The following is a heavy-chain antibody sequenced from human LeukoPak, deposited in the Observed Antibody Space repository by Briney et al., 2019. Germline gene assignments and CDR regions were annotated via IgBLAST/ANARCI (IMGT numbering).Heavy chain of an antibody. Sequence: PTETLSLTCNVSGASMSSNYWSWIRQPPGKGLEWIGYIYHSGNTNYSPSLESRVTMSVDESKNQFSLRVHFVSAADTAVYYCASTRRAAVAGRFDSWGQGTLVTVSS. J-gene: IGHJ4*02. D-gene: IGHD6-19*01. CDR2: IYHSGNT. CDR3: ASTRRAAVAGRFDS. CDR1: GASMSSNY. V-gene: IGHV4-4*09.